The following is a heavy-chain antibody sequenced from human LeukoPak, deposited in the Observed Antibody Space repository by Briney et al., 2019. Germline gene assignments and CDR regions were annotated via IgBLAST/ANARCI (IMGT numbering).Heavy chain of an antibody. J-gene: IGHJ4*02. CDR1: GYTFTGYY. CDR2: MNPNSGNT. V-gene: IGHV1-8*02. D-gene: IGHD6-13*01. Sequence: ASVKVSCKASGYTFTGYYMHWVRQAPGQGLEWMGWMNPNSGNTGYAQKFQGRVTMTRNTSISTAYMELSSLRSEDTAVYYCARGLYIAAAGPRYWGQGTLVTVSS. CDR3: ARGLYIAAAGPRY.